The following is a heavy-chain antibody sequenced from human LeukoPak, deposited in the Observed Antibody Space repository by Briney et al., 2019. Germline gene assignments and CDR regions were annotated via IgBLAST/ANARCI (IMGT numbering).Heavy chain of an antibody. CDR1: GYTFSDHD. V-gene: IGHV1-2*02. D-gene: IGHD3-22*01. Sequence: ASVRVSCKASGYTFSDHDVNWVRQAPGQGLEWMGWINPNSGGTNYAQKFQGRVTMTRDTSISTAYMELSRLRSDDTAVYYCARAYYYDSSGYPVGYWGQGTLVTVSS. J-gene: IGHJ4*02. CDR3: ARAYYYDSSGYPVGY. CDR2: INPNSGGT.